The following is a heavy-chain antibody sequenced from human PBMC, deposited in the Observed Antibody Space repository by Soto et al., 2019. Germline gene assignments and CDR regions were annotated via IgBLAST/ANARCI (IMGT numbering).Heavy chain of an antibody. J-gene: IGHJ5*02. CDR3: VRDSSDIVVVPAAIEGVRAP. D-gene: IGHD2-2*02. CDR2: ISSTGTST. V-gene: IGHV3-11*06. Sequence: GGSLRLSCSASGFTFSDFYMSWIRQAPGKGLEWVSYISSTGTSTRYADSVKGRFTISRDNVKNSLYLQMNGLRVEDTAVYYCVRDSSDIVVVPAAIEGVRAPWGQGTL. CDR1: GFTFSDFY.